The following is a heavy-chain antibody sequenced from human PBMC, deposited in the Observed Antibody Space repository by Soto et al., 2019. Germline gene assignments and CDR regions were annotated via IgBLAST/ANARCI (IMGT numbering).Heavy chain of an antibody. J-gene: IGHJ4*02. CDR1: GDSISSSSYY. Sequence: SETLSLTCTVSGDSISSSSYYWGWIRQPPGKGLEWVGNIYYSGSIYYNPSLESRVTISADTSKNQFSLKLSSVTAADTAVFYCARFASSYSSTWYFDFWGRGTLVTVSS. V-gene: IGHV4-39*01. CDR3: ARFASSYSSTWYFDF. D-gene: IGHD6-13*01. CDR2: IYYSGSI.